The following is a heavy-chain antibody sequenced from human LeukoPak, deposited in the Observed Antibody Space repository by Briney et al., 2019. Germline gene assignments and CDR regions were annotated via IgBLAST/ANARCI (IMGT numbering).Heavy chain of an antibody. V-gene: IGHV3-21*01. J-gene: IGHJ4*02. CDR3: ARTGTSWSLDY. CDR2: ISSSSSYI. CDR1: GFTFSSYS. Sequence: GGSLRLXCAASGFTFSSYSMNWGRQAPGKGLEWVSSISSSSSYIYYADSVKGRFTISRDNAKNSLYLQMNSLRAEDTAVSYCARTGTSWSLDYWGQGTLVTVSS. D-gene: IGHD2-2*01.